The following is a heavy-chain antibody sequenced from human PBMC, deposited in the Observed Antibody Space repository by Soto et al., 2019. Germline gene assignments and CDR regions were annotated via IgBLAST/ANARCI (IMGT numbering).Heavy chain of an antibody. V-gene: IGHV4-39*01. CDR2: IYYSGST. J-gene: IGHJ4*02. CDR3: ARRPYGGPDY. Sequence: SETLSLTCTVSGGSISSSSYYWGWIRQPPGKGLEWIGSIYYSGSTYYNPSLKSRVTISVDTSKNQFSLKLSSVTAADTAVYYCARRPYGGPDYWGQGTLVTVS. CDR1: GGSISSSSYY. D-gene: IGHD5-12*01.